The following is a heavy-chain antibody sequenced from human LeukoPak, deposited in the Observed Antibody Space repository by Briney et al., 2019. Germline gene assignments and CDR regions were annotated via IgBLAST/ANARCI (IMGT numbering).Heavy chain of an antibody. CDR1: GGSISSSTYY. Sequence: SETLSLTCTVSGGSISSSTYYWGWIRQPPGKGLECIGLIYYSGGTDYNPSLKSRVIISVDTAKNQSSLKLSSVTAADTAVYYCARLGRSGSPHGWFDPWGQGTLVTVSS. J-gene: IGHJ5*02. CDR3: ARLGRSGSPHGWFDP. V-gene: IGHV4-39*01. D-gene: IGHD3-22*01. CDR2: IYYSGGT.